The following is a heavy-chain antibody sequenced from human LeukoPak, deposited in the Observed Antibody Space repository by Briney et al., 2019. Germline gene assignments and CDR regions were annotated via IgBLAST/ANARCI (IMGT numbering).Heavy chain of an antibody. Sequence: GESLKISCKGSGYSFTSYWIGWVRQMPGKGLEWMGIIYPGDSDTRYSPSFQGQVTISADKSISTAYLQWSSLKASDTAMYYCASQHYHGDGELLDDAFDIWGQGTMVTVSS. CDR3: ASQHYHGDGELLDDAFDI. J-gene: IGHJ3*02. V-gene: IGHV5-51*01. D-gene: IGHD3-10*01. CDR1: GYSFTSYW. CDR2: IYPGDSDT.